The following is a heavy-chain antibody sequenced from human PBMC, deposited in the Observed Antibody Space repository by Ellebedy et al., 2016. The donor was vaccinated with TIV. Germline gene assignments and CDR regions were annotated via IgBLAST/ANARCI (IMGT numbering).Heavy chain of an antibody. CDR3: ARGDKGLDV. V-gene: IGHV1-2*02. Sequence: AASVKVSCKASGYTVTGYYIHWVRQAPGQGLAWMGRINPNNGDTNYAQKFQGRVTMTRDTSINTVYMEVRRRRSDDTAVYYCARGDKGLDVWGQGTTVTVSS. D-gene: IGHD2-21*01. CDR1: GYTVTGYY. J-gene: IGHJ6*02. CDR2: INPNNGDT.